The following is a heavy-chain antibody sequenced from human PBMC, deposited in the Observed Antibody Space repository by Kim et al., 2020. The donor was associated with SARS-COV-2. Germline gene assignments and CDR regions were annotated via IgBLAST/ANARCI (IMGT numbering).Heavy chain of an antibody. J-gene: IGHJ5*02. D-gene: IGHD2-15*01. V-gene: IGHV3-66*01. Sequence: GGSLRLSCAASGFTVSRNYMTWVRQAPGKGLEWVSVIYADGNTYYAESVEGRFTISRDNSKNTLYLQMNRLKAEDTAVYYCAWGVVVDSRRGVEAFDPWGQVTLVTVSS. CDR1: GFTVSRNY. CDR3: AWGVVVDSRRGVEAFDP. CDR2: IYADGNT.